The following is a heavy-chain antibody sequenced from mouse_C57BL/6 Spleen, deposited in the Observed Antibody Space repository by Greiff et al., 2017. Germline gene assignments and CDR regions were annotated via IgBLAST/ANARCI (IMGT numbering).Heavy chain of an antibody. CDR2: IWRGGST. CDR1: GFSLTSYG. D-gene: IGHD2-14*01. J-gene: IGHJ4*01. V-gene: IGHV2-5*01. Sequence: QVQLQQSGPGLVQPSQSLSITCTVSGFSLTSYGVHWVRQSPGKGLEWLGVIWRGGSTDYNAAFMSRLSITKDNSKSQVFFKMNSLQADDTAIYYCAKKGYDGYYAMYYWGQGTSVTVSS. CDR3: AKKGYDGYYAMYY.